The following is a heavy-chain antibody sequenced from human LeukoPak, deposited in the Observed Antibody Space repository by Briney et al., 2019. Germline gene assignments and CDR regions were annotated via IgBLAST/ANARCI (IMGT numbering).Heavy chain of an antibody. Sequence: SETLSLTCTVCGGSLRRYYWSWIRQPPAKGLEWIGYISDSGSTNYNPSLKSRVTISIDTSKNQFSLKLSSVTAADTAVYYCARGYSSSWNYFDYWGQGTLVTVSS. J-gene: IGHJ4*02. D-gene: IGHD6-13*01. CDR1: GGSLRRYY. CDR3: ARGYSSSWNYFDY. CDR2: ISDSGST. V-gene: IGHV4-59*01.